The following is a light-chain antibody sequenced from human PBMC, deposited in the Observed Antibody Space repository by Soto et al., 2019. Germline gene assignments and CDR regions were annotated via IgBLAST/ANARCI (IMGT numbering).Light chain of an antibody. V-gene: IGLV2-23*01. CDR1: SSDVGYYNV. CDR3: CSYADSSTYV. Sequence: QSALTQPASVSGSPGQSITISCTGTSSDVGYYNVVSWYQQHPGKAPKLMIYEGSKRPSGVSNRFSGSKSGNTASLTISWLQAEDVADYYWCSYADSSTYVFGIGTKVT. CDR2: EGS. J-gene: IGLJ1*01.